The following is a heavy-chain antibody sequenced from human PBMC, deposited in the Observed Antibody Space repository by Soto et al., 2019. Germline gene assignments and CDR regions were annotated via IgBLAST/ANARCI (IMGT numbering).Heavy chain of an antibody. V-gene: IGHV1-2*02. CDR2: INPNSGGT. J-gene: IGHJ6*02. Sequence: ASVKVSCKASGYTFTGYYMHWVRQAPGQGLEWMGWINPNSGGTNYAQKFQGRVTMTRDTSISTAYMELSRLRSDDTAVYYCARGSSYYDFWSGSQSYYGMDVWGHGTAVTVS. CDR3: ARGSSYYDFWSGSQSYYGMDV. D-gene: IGHD3-3*01. CDR1: GYTFTGYY.